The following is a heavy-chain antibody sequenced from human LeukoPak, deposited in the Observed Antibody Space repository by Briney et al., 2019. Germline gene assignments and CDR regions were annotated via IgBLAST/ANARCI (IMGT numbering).Heavy chain of an antibody. V-gene: IGHV1-2*02. CDR1: GYTFTDYY. D-gene: IGHD1-26*01. J-gene: IGHJ4*02. CDR2: INPYSGGT. CDR3: VRIRGGSNYHFDY. Sequence: ASVKVSCKASGYTFTDYYMHWVRQAPGQGLEWMGWINPYSGGTNYAQKFQGRATMTRDTSISTGYMELSRMGSDDTAAYYCVRIRGGSNYHFDYWGQGTLVTVSS.